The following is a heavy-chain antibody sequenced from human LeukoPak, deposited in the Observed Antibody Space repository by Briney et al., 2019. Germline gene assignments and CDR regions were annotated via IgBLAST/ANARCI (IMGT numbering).Heavy chain of an antibody. Sequence: ASVKVSCKASGYTFTNYAMHWVRQAPGQRPEWMGWINAGNGNTEYSQKFHDRVTITRDISANTAYMELSSLTSEDTAVYYCARGSYYYGSGSFMGSDYWGQGTLFTVSS. CDR1: GYTFTNYA. D-gene: IGHD3-10*01. V-gene: IGHV1-3*01. CDR3: ARGSYYYGSGSFMGSDY. CDR2: INAGNGNT. J-gene: IGHJ4*02.